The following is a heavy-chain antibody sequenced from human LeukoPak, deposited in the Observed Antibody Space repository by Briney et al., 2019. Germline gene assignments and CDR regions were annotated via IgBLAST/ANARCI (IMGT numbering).Heavy chain of an antibody. J-gene: IGHJ4*02. V-gene: IGHV3-23*01. D-gene: IGHD3-22*01. CDR2: ISSSATSA. CDR1: GFTFSSYW. CDR3: AKSSIFYDSSGYYVGEKYYFDY. Sequence: GGSLRLSCAASGFTFSSYWMSWVRQAPGKGLEWVSAISSSATSAYYADSVKGRFTISRDNSKNTLYLQVNSLRAEDTAIYYCAKSSIFYDSSGYYVGEKYYFDYWGQGTLVTVSS.